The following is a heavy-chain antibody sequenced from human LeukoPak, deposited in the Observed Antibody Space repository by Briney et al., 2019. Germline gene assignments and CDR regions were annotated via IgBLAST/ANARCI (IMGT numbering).Heavy chain of an antibody. J-gene: IGHJ4*02. CDR2: ILYDGSNK. D-gene: IGHD6-13*01. CDR1: GITFNNNG. CDR3: AKSDKDGSRWYYFDY. Sequence: GGSLRLSCAASGITFNNNGMHWVRQAPGQGLEWVAVILYDGSNKYYADSVKGRFTISRDSSKNTVYLQMNSLRPEDTAVYYCAKSDKDGSRWYYFDYWGQGTLVTVSS. V-gene: IGHV3-30*18.